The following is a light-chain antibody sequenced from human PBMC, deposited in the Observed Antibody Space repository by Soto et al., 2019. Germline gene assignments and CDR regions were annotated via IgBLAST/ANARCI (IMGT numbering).Light chain of an antibody. J-gene: IGLJ3*02. V-gene: IGLV2-23*02. CDR2: EVS. CDR3: SSYAGSSTLGV. Sequence: QSALTQPASVSGSPGQSITISCTGTSSDVGSYNLVSWYQQHPGKAPKLMIYEVSKRPSGVSNRFSGSKSGNTASLTISGLQAEDEADYYCSSYAGSSTLGVFGGGTKVTVL. CDR1: SSDVGSYNL.